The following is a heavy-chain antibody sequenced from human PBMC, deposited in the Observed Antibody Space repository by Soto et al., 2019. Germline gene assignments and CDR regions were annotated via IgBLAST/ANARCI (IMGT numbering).Heavy chain of an antibody. CDR3: TTGLGPPSGYYDAFDI. J-gene: IGHJ3*02. V-gene: IGHV3-15*07. D-gene: IGHD3-22*01. CDR1: SVSNAW. Sequence: SVSNAWMNWVRQAPGKGLEWVGRIKSKTDGGTTDYAAPVKGRFTISRDDSKNTLYLQMNSLKTEDTAVYYCTTGLGPPSGYYDAFDIWGQGTMVTVSS. CDR2: IKSKTDGGTT.